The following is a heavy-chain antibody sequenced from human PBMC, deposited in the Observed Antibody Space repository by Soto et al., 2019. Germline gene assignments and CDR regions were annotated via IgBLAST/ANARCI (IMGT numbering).Heavy chain of an antibody. J-gene: IGHJ6*02. CDR1: GFTFSSYN. CDR2: ISSSSSYI. Sequence: GGSLRLSCAASGFTFSSYNMNWVRQAPGKGLEWVSSISSSSSYIYYADSVKGRFTISRDNAKNSLYLQMNSLRAEDTAVYYCARDLGYYYDNSGSWGYYYGMDVWGQGTTVTVSS. V-gene: IGHV3-21*01. CDR3: ARDLGYYYDNSGSWGYYYGMDV. D-gene: IGHD3-22*01.